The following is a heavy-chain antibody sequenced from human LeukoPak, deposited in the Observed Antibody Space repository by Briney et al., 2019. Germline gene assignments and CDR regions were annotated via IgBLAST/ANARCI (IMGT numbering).Heavy chain of an antibody. D-gene: IGHD2-15*01. Sequence: GGSLRLSCTASGFIFSGSWMAWIRQAPGKGLEWVAIIKKDGSEKYYVDSMKGRFTISRDNAKDSLFLQMNSLRAEDTAIYYCTTDTWYSAGHWGQGTLVTVSS. CDR3: TTDTWYSAGH. J-gene: IGHJ4*02. V-gene: IGHV3-7*03. CDR1: GFIFSGSW. CDR2: IKKDGSEK.